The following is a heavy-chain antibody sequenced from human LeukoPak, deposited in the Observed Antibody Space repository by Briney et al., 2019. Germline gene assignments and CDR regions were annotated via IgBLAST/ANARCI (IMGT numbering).Heavy chain of an antibody. CDR2: IYHSGST. CDR3: ARDGTVTTGAFDI. V-gene: IGHV4-30-2*01. D-gene: IGHD4-17*01. CDR1: GGSVSSGGDY. Sequence: SETLSLTCAVSGGSVSSGGDYWSWIRQPPGKGLEWIGYIYHSGSTYYNPSLKSRVTISVDRSKNQFSLKLSSVTAADTAVYYCARDGTVTTGAFDIWGQGTMVTVSS. J-gene: IGHJ3*02.